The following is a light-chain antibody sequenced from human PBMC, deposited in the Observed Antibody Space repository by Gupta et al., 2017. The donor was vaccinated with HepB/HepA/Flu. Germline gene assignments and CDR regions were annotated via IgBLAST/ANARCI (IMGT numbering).Light chain of an antibody. J-gene: IGKJ4*01. CDR1: QSISSY. CDR3: QQDDGYPIT. V-gene: IGKV1-5*03. CDR2: KAS. Sequence: DIQMTQSPSTLSASIGDRVTITCRASQSISSYLAWYQQKPGKAPKLLIYKASSLESGVPSRLSGSGSGTEFTLTISSLQPDDFATYYCQQDDGYPITFGGGSKVEIK.